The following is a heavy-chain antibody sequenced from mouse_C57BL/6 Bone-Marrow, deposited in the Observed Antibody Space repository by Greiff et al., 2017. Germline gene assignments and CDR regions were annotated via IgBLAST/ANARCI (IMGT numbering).Heavy chain of an antibody. CDR3: ARGETTVGASAWLAY. J-gene: IGHJ3*01. Sequence: EVKVVESGGGLVKPGGSLKLSCAASGFTFSSYAMSWVRPTPEKRLEWVATISDGGSYTYYPDNVKGRCTISRDNAKHNLYLQKSHLKSEDTAMYYCARGETTVGASAWLAYWGQGTLVTVSA. CDR1: GFTFSSYA. D-gene: IGHD1-1*01. CDR2: ISDGGSYT. V-gene: IGHV5-4*03.